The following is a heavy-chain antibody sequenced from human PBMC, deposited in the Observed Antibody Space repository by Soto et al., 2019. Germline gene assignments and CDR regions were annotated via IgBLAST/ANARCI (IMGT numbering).Heavy chain of an antibody. Sequence: GESLKISCKGSGYSFTSYWIGWVRQMPGKGLEWMGIIYPGDSDTRYSPSFQGLVTISADKSISTAYLQWSSLKASDTAMYYCARRLIWFGELSGAFDIWGQGTMVTVS. CDR2: IYPGDSDT. D-gene: IGHD3-10*01. J-gene: IGHJ3*02. V-gene: IGHV5-51*01. CDR1: GYSFTSYW. CDR3: ARRLIWFGELSGAFDI.